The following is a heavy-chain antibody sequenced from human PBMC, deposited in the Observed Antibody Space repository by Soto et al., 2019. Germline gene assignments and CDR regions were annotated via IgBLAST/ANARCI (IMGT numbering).Heavy chain of an antibody. CDR3: ATTWIQLWYASFDY. V-gene: IGHV3-48*03. D-gene: IGHD5-18*01. J-gene: IGHJ4*02. CDR1: GFTFSSYE. Sequence: GGSLRLSCAASGFTFSSYEMNWVRQAPGKGLEWVSYISSSGSTIYYADSVKGRFTISRDNAKNSLYLQMNSLRAEDTAVYYCATTWIQLWYASFDYWGQGTLVTVSS. CDR2: ISSSGSTI.